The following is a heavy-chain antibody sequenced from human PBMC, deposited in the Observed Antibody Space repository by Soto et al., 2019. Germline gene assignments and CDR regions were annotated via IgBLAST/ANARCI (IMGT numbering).Heavy chain of an antibody. J-gene: IGHJ4*02. D-gene: IGHD1-26*01. V-gene: IGHV1-45*02. CDR1: GYTFTYRD. Sequence: SVKVSCKASGYTFTYRDLHWVRQAPGQALEWMGWITPFNGNTNYAQKFQDRVTITRDRSMSTAYVELSSLRSEDTAMYYCARSSGSYSYFDYWGQGTLVTVSS. CDR3: ARSSGSYSYFDY. CDR2: ITPFNGNT.